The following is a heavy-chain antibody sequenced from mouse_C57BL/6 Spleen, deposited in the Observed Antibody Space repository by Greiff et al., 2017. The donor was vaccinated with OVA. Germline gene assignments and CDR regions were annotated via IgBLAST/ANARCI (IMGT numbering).Heavy chain of an antibody. V-gene: IGHV5-12*01. Sequence: EVQLQESGGGLVQPGGSLKLSCAASGFTFSDYYMYWVRQSQEKRLEWVAYISNVGGRPKYPDTVKGRFTISRDNAKSTLYLQMSRLKSEDTAMYYCARYVVSMDYWGQGTSVTVSS. J-gene: IGHJ4*01. CDR2: ISNVGGRP. CDR3: ARYVVSMDY. CDR1: GFTFSDYY.